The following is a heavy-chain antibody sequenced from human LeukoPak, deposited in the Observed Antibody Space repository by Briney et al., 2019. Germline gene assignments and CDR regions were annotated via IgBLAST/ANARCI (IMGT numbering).Heavy chain of an antibody. J-gene: IGHJ5*02. CDR3: ARGQTQSIVVAFDP. Sequence: SETLSLTCTVSGGSISSGSYYWSWIRQSAGKGLEWIGRINTSGITNYNPSLKSRVTISADMSKNQFSLKLTSVTAADTAVYYCARGQTQSIVVAFDPWGQGTLVTVSS. D-gene: IGHD2-21*01. V-gene: IGHV4-61*02. CDR1: GGSISSGSYY. CDR2: INTSGIT.